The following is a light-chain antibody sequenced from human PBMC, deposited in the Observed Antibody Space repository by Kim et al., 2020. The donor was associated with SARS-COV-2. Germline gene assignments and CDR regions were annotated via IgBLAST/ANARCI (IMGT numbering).Light chain of an antibody. Sequence: DIQMIQSPSSLTASVGDRVTITCQASQDISNDAFNLETGVPSRFSGSGFGTDFTFTISSLQPEDIATYYCQQYDNLLETFGQGTKLEI. CDR1: QDISN. J-gene: IGKJ2*01. V-gene: IGKV1-33*01. CDR2: AF. CDR3: QQYDNLLET.